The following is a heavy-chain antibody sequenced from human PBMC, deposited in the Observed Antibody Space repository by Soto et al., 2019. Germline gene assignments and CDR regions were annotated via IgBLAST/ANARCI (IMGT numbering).Heavy chain of an antibody. CDR2: IISKTDGGTT. CDR1: GFPFSDAW. J-gene: IGHJ4*02. D-gene: IGHD3-10*01. CDR3: TTDYFFGSGNGDY. Sequence: EVQLVESGGGLVKPGGSLRLSCAASGFPFSDAWMTWVRQAPGKGLEWVGRIISKTDGGTTEYAAPVKGRFTISRDESKNMLHLHMSSLKTEDTGVYFCTTDYFFGSGNGDYWGQGALVTVSS. V-gene: IGHV3-15*01.